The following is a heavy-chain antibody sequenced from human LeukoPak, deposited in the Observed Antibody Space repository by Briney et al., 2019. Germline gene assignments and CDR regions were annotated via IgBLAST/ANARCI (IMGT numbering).Heavy chain of an antibody. V-gene: IGHV3-53*01. CDR2: IYSGGST. CDR3: ARDSSSWSSYFDY. D-gene: IGHD6-13*01. J-gene: IGHJ4*02. CDR1: GFTVSSNY. Sequence: SGGSLRLSCAASGFTVSSNYMSWVRQAPGKGLEWVSVIYSGGSTYYADSVKGRFTISRDNSKNTLYLQMNSLRAEDTAVYYCARDSSSWSSYFDYWGQGTLVTVSS.